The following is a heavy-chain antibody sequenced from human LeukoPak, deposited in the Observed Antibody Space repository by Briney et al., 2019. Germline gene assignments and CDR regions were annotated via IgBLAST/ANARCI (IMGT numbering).Heavy chain of an antibody. V-gene: IGHV3-7*01. CDR2: IDRDGRVQ. J-gene: IGHJ6*03. D-gene: IGHD2/OR15-2a*01. CDR1: GFTTHYW. Sequence: GGSLRLSCTASGFTTHYWLNWVRQSPGRGLEGVAYIDRDGRVQHYVDSVEGRFTISRDSAKNSLDLQMHSLRAEDTAVYYCTGGSDKVLSGEYCYYMDVWGKGTTVTVSS. CDR3: TGGSDKVLSGEYCYYMDV.